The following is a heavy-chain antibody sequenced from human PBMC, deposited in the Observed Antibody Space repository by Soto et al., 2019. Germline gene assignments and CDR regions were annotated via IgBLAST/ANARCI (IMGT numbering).Heavy chain of an antibody. CDR2: IFSDNER. V-gene: IGHV2-26*01. J-gene: IGHJ4*02. Sequence: SGPTLVNPTETLTLTCTVSGFSLTTGKMGVSWIRQPPGKALEWLAHIFSDNERSYSTSLQGRLTISKDTSGSQVVLSMTNVDPVDTATYYCAHLNTRGYYFDYWGQGALVTVPS. CDR3: AHLNTRGYYFDY. CDR1: GFSLTTGKMG.